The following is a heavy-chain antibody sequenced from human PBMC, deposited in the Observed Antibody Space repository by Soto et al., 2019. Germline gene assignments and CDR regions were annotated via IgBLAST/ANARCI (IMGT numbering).Heavy chain of an antibody. CDR3: AKLIGVDSRGYYSHFDY. V-gene: IGHV3-23*01. CDR2: ISGSGGST. CDR1: GFTFSSYA. Sequence: EVQLLESGGGLVQPGGSLRLSCAASGFTFSSYAMSWVRQAPGKGLEWVSAISGSGGSTYYADSVKGRFTISRDNSKNTLYLQMNSLRAEDTAVYYCAKLIGVDSRGYYSHFDYWGQGTLVTVSS. J-gene: IGHJ4*02. D-gene: IGHD3-22*01.